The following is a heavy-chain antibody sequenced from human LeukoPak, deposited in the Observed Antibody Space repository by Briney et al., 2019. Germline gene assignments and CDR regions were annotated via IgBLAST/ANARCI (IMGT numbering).Heavy chain of an antibody. Sequence: GGSLRLSFAASGFTFSSYAMHWVRQAPGKGLEWVAVISYDGSNKYYADSVKGRFTISRDNSKNTLYLQMNSLRAEDTAVYYCASVRDGYIDYWGQGTLVTVSS. J-gene: IGHJ4*02. V-gene: IGHV3-30-3*01. CDR1: GFTFSSYA. CDR3: ASVRDGYIDY. D-gene: IGHD5-24*01. CDR2: ISYDGSNK.